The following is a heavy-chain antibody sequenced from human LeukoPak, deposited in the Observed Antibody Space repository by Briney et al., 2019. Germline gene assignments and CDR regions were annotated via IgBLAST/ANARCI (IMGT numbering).Heavy chain of an antibody. CDR3: AEGTTG. J-gene: IGHJ1*01. D-gene: IGHD1-1*01. Sequence: GGSLRLSCATSGFTFSRHWMSWVRQAPGKGLEWVANINQDGSGKYYVDSVKGRFTISRDNAKNSLYLQMNSLRSEDTAIYYCAEGTTGWGEGALVTVSS. V-gene: IGHV3-7*01. CDR2: INQDGSGK. CDR1: GFTFSRHW.